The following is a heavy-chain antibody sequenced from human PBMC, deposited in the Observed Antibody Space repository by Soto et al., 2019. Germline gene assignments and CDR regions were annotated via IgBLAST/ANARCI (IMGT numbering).Heavy chain of an antibody. CDR1: GFTFSSYW. Sequence: EVQLVESGGGLVQPGGSLRLSCAASGFTFSSYWMHWVRQDPGKGLVWVSRINSDGRSTTYADSVRGRFTISRDNAKNTLYLQMNSLRAEDTAVYYCARPAIAVGQGPREDYSYYYMDVWGKGATVTVSS. CDR3: ARPAIAVGQGPREDYSYYYMDV. D-gene: IGHD6-19*01. J-gene: IGHJ6*03. V-gene: IGHV3-74*03. CDR2: INSDGRST.